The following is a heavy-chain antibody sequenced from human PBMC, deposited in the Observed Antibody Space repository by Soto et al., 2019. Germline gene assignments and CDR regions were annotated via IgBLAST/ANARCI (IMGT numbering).Heavy chain of an antibody. CDR3: AKRRERQYYFDY. J-gene: IGHJ4*02. Sequence: VQLLESGGGLVQPGGSLRLSCAASGFTFSSYAMSWVRQAPGKGLEWVSAISGSGGSTYYADSVKGRFTISRDNPKNTLYLQMNSLRAEDTAVYYCAKRRERQYYFDYWGQGTLVTVSS. CDR1: GFTFSSYA. D-gene: IGHD1-26*01. CDR2: ISGSGGST. V-gene: IGHV3-23*01.